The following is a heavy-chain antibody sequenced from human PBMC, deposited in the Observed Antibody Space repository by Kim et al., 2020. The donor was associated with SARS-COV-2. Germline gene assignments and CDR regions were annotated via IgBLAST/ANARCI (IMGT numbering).Heavy chain of an antibody. CDR3: TRDGDGHFDY. D-gene: IGHD2-21*01. J-gene: IGHJ4*02. CDR2: YI. V-gene: IGHV3-21*01. Sequence: YIHYATSVKGLFTISRDDAQNSLNLQMNSLRADDTAVYYCTRDGDGHFDYWGQGTLVTVSS.